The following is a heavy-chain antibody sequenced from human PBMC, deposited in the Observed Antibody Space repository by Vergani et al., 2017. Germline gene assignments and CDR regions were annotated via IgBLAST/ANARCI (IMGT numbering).Heavy chain of an antibody. D-gene: IGHD3-22*01. J-gene: IGHJ1*01. V-gene: IGHV1-69*04. CDR3: ASPAYDSSGYGSFQH. CDR2: IIPILGIA. CDR1: GYTFTSYG. Sequence: QVQLVQSGAEVKKPGASVKVSCKASGYTFTSYGISWVRQAPGQGLEWMGRIIPILGIANYAQKFQGRVTITADKSTSTAYMELSSLRSEDTAVYYCASPAYDSSGYGSFQHWGQGTLVTVSS.